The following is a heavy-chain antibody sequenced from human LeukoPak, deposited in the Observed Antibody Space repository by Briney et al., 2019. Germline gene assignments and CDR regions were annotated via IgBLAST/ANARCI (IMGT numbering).Heavy chain of an antibody. D-gene: IGHD4-17*01. V-gene: IGHV3-23*01. CDR1: GFTFNSFA. CDR3: AKDLPDYGDYIEGY. J-gene: IGHJ4*02. Sequence: HPGGSLRPSCAASGFTFNSFAMSWVRQAPGKGLEWVSTISGSGGTTNYADSVKGRFTFSRDNSKNTLYLQMNSLRVEDTAVYYCAKDLPDYGDYIEGYWGQGTLVTVSS. CDR2: ISGSGGTT.